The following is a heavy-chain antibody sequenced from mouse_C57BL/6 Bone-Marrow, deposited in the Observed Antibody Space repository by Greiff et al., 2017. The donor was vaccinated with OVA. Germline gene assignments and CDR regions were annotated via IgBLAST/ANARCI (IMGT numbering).Heavy chain of an antibody. Sequence: VQLQQPGAELVKPGASVKLSCTASGYTFTSYWMHWVKQRPGQGLEWIGMIHPNSGSTNYNEKFKSKATLTVAKSSSTAYMQLSSLTSEDSAVYYSARWSDAMDYWGQGTSVTVSS. CDR2: IHPNSGST. J-gene: IGHJ4*01. CDR1: GYTFTSYW. V-gene: IGHV1-64*01. CDR3: ARWSDAMDY.